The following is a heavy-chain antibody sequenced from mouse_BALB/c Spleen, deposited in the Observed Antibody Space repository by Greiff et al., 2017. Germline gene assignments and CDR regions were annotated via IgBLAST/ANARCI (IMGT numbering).Heavy chain of an antibody. CDR2: IYPYNGGT. CDR3: AREGTYYYAMDY. CDR1: GYTFTDYN. V-gene: IGHV1S29*02. J-gene: IGHJ4*01. Sequence: EVQLQQSGPELVKPGASVKISCKASGYTFTDYNMHWVKQSHGKSLEWIGYIYPYNGGTGYNQKFKSKATLTVDNSSSTAYMEIRSLTSEDSAVYYCAREGTYYYAMDYWGQGTSVTVSS.